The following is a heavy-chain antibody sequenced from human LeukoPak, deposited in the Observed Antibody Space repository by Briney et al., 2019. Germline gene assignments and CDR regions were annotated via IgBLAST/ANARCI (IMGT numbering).Heavy chain of an antibody. CDR1: GFTFSSYS. Sequence: PGGSLRPSCAASGFTFSSYSMNWVRQAPGKGLEWVSSISSSSSYIYYADSVKGRFTISRDNAKNSLYLRMNSLRAEDTAVYYCAKDLGDSSSWLDAFDIWGQGTMVTVSS. V-gene: IGHV3-21*01. D-gene: IGHD6-13*01. CDR3: AKDLGDSSSWLDAFDI. CDR2: ISSSSSYI. J-gene: IGHJ3*02.